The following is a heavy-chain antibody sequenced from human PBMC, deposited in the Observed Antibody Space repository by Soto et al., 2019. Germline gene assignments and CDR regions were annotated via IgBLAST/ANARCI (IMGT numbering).Heavy chain of an antibody. J-gene: IGHJ6*03. D-gene: IGHD2-2*01. CDR1: GYTXTSYG. Sequence: ASVKVSCKASGYTXTSYGISWVRQAPGQGLEWMGWISAYNGNTNYAQKLQGRVTMTTDTSTSTAYMELRSLRSDDTAVYYCARDRVVPAATEGMDVWGKGTTVTVSS. CDR2: ISAYNGNT. CDR3: ARDRVVPAATEGMDV. V-gene: IGHV1-18*01.